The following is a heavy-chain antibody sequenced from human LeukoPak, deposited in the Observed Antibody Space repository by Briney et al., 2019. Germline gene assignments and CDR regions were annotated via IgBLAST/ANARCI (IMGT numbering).Heavy chain of an antibody. CDR1: GYTFTSYG. V-gene: IGHV1-18*01. CDR2: ISAYNGNT. D-gene: IGHD2-2*01. CDR3: ARDIVVVPAADLDAFDI. Sequence: ASVKVSCKVSGYTFTSYGISWVRQAPGQGLEWMGWISAYNGNTNYAQKLQGRVTMTTDTSTSTAYMELRSLRSDDTAVYYCARDIVVVPAADLDAFDIWGQGTMLTVSS. J-gene: IGHJ3*02.